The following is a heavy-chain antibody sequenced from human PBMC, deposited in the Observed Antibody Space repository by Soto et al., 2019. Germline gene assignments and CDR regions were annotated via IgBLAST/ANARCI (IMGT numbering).Heavy chain of an antibody. Sequence: GASVKVSCKASGYTFTSYDINWVRQATGQGLEWMGWMNPNSGNTGYAQKFQGRVTMTRNTSISTAYMELSSLRSEDTAVYYCAQRGYSYGYGGYYGMDVWGQGTTVTVSS. CDR3: AQRGYSYGYGGYYGMDV. J-gene: IGHJ6*02. D-gene: IGHD5-18*01. CDR2: MNPNSGNT. V-gene: IGHV1-8*01. CDR1: GYTFTSYD.